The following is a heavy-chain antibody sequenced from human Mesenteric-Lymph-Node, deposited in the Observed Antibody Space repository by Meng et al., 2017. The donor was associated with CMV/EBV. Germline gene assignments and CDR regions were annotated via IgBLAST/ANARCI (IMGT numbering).Heavy chain of an antibody. Sequence: GESLKISCTASGFTFGDYAVGWVRQAPGQGLEWMCFIRSKRYGEAADYAASVKARFIISRDDSKNVAYLQMNSLKTEDTAVYYCARTTSRDGYGYDDFDYWGQGVLVTVSS. CDR3: ARTTSRDGYGYDDFDY. CDR1: GFTFGDYA. D-gene: IGHD5-24*01. CDR2: IRSKRYGEAA. J-gene: IGHJ4*02. V-gene: IGHV3-49*04.